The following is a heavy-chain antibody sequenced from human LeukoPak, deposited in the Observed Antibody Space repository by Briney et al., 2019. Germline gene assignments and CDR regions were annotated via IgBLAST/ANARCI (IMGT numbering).Heavy chain of an antibody. Sequence: PGGSLRLSCAASGFTFSSYAMSWVRQAPGKGLEWVSAISGSGGSTYYADSVKGRFTISRDNSKNTLYLQMNSLRAEDTAVYYCAKIAQATFGGVITDYYYYYGMDVWGQGTTVTVSS. CDR1: GFTFSSYA. CDR2: ISGSGGST. CDR3: AKIAQATFGGVITDYYYYYGMDV. J-gene: IGHJ6*02. D-gene: IGHD3-16*02. V-gene: IGHV3-23*01.